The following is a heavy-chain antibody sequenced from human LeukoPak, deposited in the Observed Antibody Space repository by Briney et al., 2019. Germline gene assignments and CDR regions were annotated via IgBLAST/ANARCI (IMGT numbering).Heavy chain of an antibody. CDR3: AKGEWIQLWFGFDY. CDR2: ISSSSSTI. J-gene: IGHJ4*02. Sequence: GGSLRLSCAASGFTFSSYSMNWVRQAPGKGLEWVSYISSSSSTIYYADSVKGRFTISRDNAKNTLYLQMNSLRAEDTAVYYCAKGEWIQLWFGFDYWGQGTLVTVSS. CDR1: GFTFSSYS. D-gene: IGHD5-18*01. V-gene: IGHV3-48*01.